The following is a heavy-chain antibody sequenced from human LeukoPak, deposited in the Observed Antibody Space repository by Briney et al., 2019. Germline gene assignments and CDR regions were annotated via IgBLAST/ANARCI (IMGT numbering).Heavy chain of an antibody. J-gene: IGHJ4*02. Sequence: SETLSLTCAVYGGSFSDYFWSWIRQPPGKGLEWIGEINHGGNTNYNPSLKSRVTISADTSKNQFSLRLTSVTAADTAVYYCARRVRFGDGWIFDYWGQGALVTVSS. D-gene: IGHD5-24*01. V-gene: IGHV4-34*01. CDR1: GGSFSDYF. CDR3: ARRVRFGDGWIFDY. CDR2: INHGGNT.